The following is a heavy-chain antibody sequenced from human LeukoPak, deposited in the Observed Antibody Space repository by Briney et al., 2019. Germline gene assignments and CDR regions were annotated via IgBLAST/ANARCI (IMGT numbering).Heavy chain of an antibody. D-gene: IGHD1-26*01. CDR2: ISYDGSNK. CDR3: AKDKSGSYSPPEAFDI. CDR1: GFTFSSYA. J-gene: IGHJ3*02. V-gene: IGHV3-30-3*01. Sequence: GGSLRLSCAASGFTFSSYAMHWVRQAPGKGLEWVAVISYDGSNKYYADSVKGRFTISRDNSKNTLYLQMNSLRAEDTAVYYCAKDKSGSYSPPEAFDIWGQGTMVTVSS.